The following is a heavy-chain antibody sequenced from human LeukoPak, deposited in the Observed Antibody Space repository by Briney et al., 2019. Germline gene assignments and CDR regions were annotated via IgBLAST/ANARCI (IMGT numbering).Heavy chain of an antibody. CDR3: AIQPNYGDYTFDP. D-gene: IGHD4-17*01. V-gene: IGHV1-8*03. CDR1: GYTFTSYD. CDR2: MNPNSGNT. Sequence: ASVKVSCKASGYTFTSYDINWVRQATGQGLEWMGWMNPNSGNTGYAQKFQGRVTITRNTSISTAYMELSSLRSEDTVVYYCAIQPNYGDYTFDPWGQGTLVTVSS. J-gene: IGHJ5*02.